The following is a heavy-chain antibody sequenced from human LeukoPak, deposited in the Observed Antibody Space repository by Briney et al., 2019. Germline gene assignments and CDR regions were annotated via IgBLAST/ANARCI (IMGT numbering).Heavy chain of an antibody. CDR2: IYPGDSDT. J-gene: IGHJ4*02. D-gene: IGHD3-9*01. V-gene: IGHV5-51*01. CDR1: GYSLTSYW. Sequence: GESRKISCKGSGYSLTSYWIGWVRQMPGKGLEWMGIIYPGDSDTRYSPSFQGQVTISADKSISTAYLQWSSLKASDTAMYYCATTRYFDWLFLGPFDYWGQGTLVTVSS. CDR3: ATTRYFDWLFLGPFDY.